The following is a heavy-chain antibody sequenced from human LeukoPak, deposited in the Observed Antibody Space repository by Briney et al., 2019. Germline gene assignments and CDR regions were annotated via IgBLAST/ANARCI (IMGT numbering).Heavy chain of an antibody. Sequence: PSQTLSLTCTVSGGSISSGDYYWSWIRQPPGKGLEWIGYIYYSGSTYYNPSLKSRVTISVDTSKNQFSLKLSSVTAADTAVYYCARHGSSSWSNFDYWGQGTLVTVSS. V-gene: IGHV4-30-4*01. D-gene: IGHD6-13*01. CDR2: IYYSGST. J-gene: IGHJ4*02. CDR1: GGSISSGDYY. CDR3: ARHGSSSWSNFDY.